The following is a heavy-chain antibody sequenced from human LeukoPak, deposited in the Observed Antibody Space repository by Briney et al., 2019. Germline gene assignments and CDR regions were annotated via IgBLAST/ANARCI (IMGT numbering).Heavy chain of an antibody. CDR1: GFIFSSNY. V-gene: IGHV3-53*01. D-gene: IGHD1-26*01. J-gene: IGHJ4*02. CDR2: IVSVGST. CDR3: ARVGPTRSDFDY. Sequence: GGSLSLSCAASGFIFSSNYMTWVRQAPGKGLEWVSFIVSVGSTYYADSVKGRVTISRDNSKNTLYLQMNNLRGEDTAVYYCARVGPTRSDFDYWGQGTLVTVSS.